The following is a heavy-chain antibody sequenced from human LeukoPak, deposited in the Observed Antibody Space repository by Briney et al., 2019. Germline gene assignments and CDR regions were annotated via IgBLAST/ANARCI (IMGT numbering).Heavy chain of an antibody. D-gene: IGHD2-21*01. V-gene: IGHV3-23*01. J-gene: IGHJ6*03. CDR3: AKDIYNYYYYMDV. Sequence: PGGSLRLSCTASGFTFSSYGMSWVRQAPGKGLEWVSAISGSGGSTYYADSVKGRFTISRDNSKNTLYLQMNSLRAEDTAVYYCAKDIYNYYYYMDVWGKGTTVTISS. CDR1: GFTFSSYG. CDR2: ISGSGGST.